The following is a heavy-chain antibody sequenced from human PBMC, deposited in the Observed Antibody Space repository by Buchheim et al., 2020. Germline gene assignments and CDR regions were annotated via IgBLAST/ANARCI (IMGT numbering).Heavy chain of an antibody. Sequence: EVQLVESGGGLVQPGGSLRLSCAASGFTFSSYSLNWVRQAPGKGLEWVSYISSSSSTIYYADSVKGRFTISRDNAKNSLNLQMNSLRDEDTAVYYCAKDHDFEGGAYWGQGTL. J-gene: IGHJ4*02. CDR2: ISSSSSTI. CDR1: GFTFSSYS. CDR3: AKDHDFEGGAY. D-gene: IGHD1-1*01. V-gene: IGHV3-48*02.